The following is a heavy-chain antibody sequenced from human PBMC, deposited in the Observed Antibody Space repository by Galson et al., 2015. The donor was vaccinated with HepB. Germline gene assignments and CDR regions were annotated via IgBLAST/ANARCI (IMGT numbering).Heavy chain of an antibody. CDR1: GGSISNYY. CDR3: ARVYYDILTGYSYYFDY. D-gene: IGHD3-9*01. V-gene: IGHV4-59*08. CDR2: MYFSGNI. Sequence: ETLSLTCTVSGGSISNYYWSWIRQPPGNGLEWIGYMYFSGNINYNPSLKSRVTISVDTSKNQFSLKLSSVTAADTAVYYCARVYYDILTGYSYYFDYWGQGTLVTVSS. J-gene: IGHJ4*02.